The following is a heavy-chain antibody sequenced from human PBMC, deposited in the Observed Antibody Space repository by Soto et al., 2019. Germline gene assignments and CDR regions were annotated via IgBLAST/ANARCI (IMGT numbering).Heavy chain of an antibody. CDR1: GFTFSSYA. CDR3: AIDPGYSSSWVPLKYYYYYGMDV. D-gene: IGHD6-13*01. Sequence: GGSLRLSCAASGFTFSSYAMSWVRQAPGKGLEWVSAISGSGGSTYYSDSVKGRFTISRDNSKNTLYLQMNSLRAEDTAVYYCAIDPGYSSSWVPLKYYYYYGMDVWGQGTTVTVSS. J-gene: IGHJ6*02. CDR2: ISGSGGST. V-gene: IGHV3-23*01.